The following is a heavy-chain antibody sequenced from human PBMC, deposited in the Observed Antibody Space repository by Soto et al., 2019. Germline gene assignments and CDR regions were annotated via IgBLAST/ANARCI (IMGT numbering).Heavy chain of an antibody. CDR1: GFTFSDYY. J-gene: IGHJ6*04. CDR3: ASFVKPKTMVREIGLVDV. V-gene: IGHV3-11*01. CDR2: ISSSGSTI. D-gene: IGHD3-10*01. Sequence: GGSLRLSCVASGFTFSDYYMSWIRQAPGKGLEWVSYISSSGSTIYYADSVKGRFTISRGNAKNSLYLQMNSLRAEDTAVYYCASFVKPKTMVREIGLVDVWGKGTTVTVSS.